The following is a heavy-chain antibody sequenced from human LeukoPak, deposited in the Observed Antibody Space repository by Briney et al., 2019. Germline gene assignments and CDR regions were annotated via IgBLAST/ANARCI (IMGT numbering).Heavy chain of an antibody. V-gene: IGHV1-69*01. J-gene: IGHJ4*02. Sequence: VKVSCKASGGTLRRYSINWVRQAPGQGPGWVGGVIPIFGAANYAQKFQGRVTITADESTSTAYMELSSLRSEDTAVYYCARGYDYYDSSGYYPADYWGQGTLVTVSS. CDR2: VIPIFGAA. CDR1: GGTLRRYS. CDR3: ARGYDYYDSSGYYPADY. D-gene: IGHD3-22*01.